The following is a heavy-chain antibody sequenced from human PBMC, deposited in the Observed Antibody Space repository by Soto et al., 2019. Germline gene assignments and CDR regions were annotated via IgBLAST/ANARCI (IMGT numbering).Heavy chain of an antibody. CDR3: ARHLVGSTRGNFDY. D-gene: IGHD2-2*01. J-gene: IGHJ4*01. CDR2: IYPYDSDT. V-gene: IGHV5-51*01. CDR1: GYSFTSYW. Sequence: GESLKISCNTSGYSFTSYWIGWVRQMPGKGMEWMGNIYPYDSDTRYSPSFQGQVTISADTSITTAYLQWSGLRASDTAMYFCARHLVGSTRGNFDYWGQGTLVTVSS.